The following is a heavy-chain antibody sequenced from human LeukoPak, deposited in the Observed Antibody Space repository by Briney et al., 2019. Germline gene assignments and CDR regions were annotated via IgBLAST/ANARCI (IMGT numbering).Heavy chain of an antibody. V-gene: IGHV5-51*01. CDR3: VRASASGWYYFDY. CDR1: GDRFTTFW. D-gene: IGHD6-19*01. J-gene: IGHJ4*02. CDR2: IYPGESDV. Sequence: GEALKISCKVSGDRFTTFWIGWVRQVPGKGLEWMAIIYPGESDVRYSPSFEGRVTISVDKSISTAYLQWSRLEASDTAMYYCVRASASGWYYFDYWGLGTLVTVSS.